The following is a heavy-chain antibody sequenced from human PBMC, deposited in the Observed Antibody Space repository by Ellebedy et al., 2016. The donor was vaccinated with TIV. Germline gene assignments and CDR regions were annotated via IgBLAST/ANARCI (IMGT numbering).Heavy chain of an antibody. CDR2: ISSSGSTI. V-gene: IGHV3-48*03. CDR3: ARDLWDDGYYFDY. Sequence: PGGSLRLSCAASGFTFSRYEMNWVRQAPGKGLEWVSYISSSGSTIYYADSVKGRFTISRDNAKNSLYLQMNSLRAEDTAVYYCARDLWDDGYYFDYWGQGTLVTVSS. D-gene: IGHD1-1*01. CDR1: GFTFSRYE. J-gene: IGHJ4*02.